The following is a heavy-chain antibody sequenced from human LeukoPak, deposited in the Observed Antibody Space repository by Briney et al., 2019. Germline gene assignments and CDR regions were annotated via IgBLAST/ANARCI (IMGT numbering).Heavy chain of an antibody. CDR3: ARTSNYYGSGSRSTYYYYYYMDV. V-gene: IGHV1-46*01. D-gene: IGHD3-10*01. CDR1: GYTFTGYY. Sequence: ASVKVSCKASGYTFTGYYMHWVRQAPGQGLEWMGLINPSGSSTSYAQKFQGRLSLTRDTSISTAYMELSRLRSDDTAVYYCARTSNYYGSGSRSTYYYYYYMDVWGKGTTVTISS. CDR2: INPSGSST. J-gene: IGHJ6*03.